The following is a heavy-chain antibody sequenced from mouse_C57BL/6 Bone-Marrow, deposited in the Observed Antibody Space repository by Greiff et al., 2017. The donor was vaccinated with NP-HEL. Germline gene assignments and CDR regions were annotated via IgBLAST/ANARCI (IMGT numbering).Heavy chain of an antibody. CDR2: IYPGSGST. V-gene: IGHV1-55*01. D-gene: IGHD1-1*01. J-gene: IGHJ4*01. CDR1: GYTFTSYW. CDR3: ARGVPYYYGSTYYAMDY. Sequence: VQLQQPGAELVKPGASVKMSCKASGYTFTSYWITWVKQRPGQGLEWIGDIYPGSGSTNYNEKFKSKATLTVDTSSSTAYMQLSSLTSEDSAVYYCARGVPYYYGSTYYAMDYWGQGPSVTVSS.